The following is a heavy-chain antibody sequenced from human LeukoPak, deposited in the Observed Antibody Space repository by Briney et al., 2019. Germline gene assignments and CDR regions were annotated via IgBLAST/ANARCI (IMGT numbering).Heavy chain of an antibody. CDR3: ASGFDSVVVGLYNWLDS. Sequence: GGSLRLSCAASGLTFSKNAMTWVREAPGKGLEGGSSISGSGGDTYYADSVQGRFAISRDNSRTTLYLQMNSLRAEDTAIYYCASGFDSVVVGLYNWLDSWGQGTLVTVSS. CDR2: ISGSGGDT. D-gene: IGHD2-15*01. J-gene: IGHJ5*01. V-gene: IGHV3-23*01. CDR1: GLTFSKNA.